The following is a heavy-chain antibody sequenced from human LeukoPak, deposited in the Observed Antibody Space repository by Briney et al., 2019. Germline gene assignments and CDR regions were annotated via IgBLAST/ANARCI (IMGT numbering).Heavy chain of an antibody. J-gene: IGHJ5*01. D-gene: IGHD2-2*01. CDR2: VFRLQTVRT. Sequence: PSETLSLTCTVSDSSITSTYYWAWFRQPPGKGLEWIATVFRLQTVRTFYNPSLESRLTLSLDTSQNQFSLNLTSVTAADTALYFCTRVLHVPYLIDSCGHGTLVTVSS. CDR3: TRVLHVPYLIDS. CDR1: DSSITSTYY. V-gene: IGHV4-38-2*02.